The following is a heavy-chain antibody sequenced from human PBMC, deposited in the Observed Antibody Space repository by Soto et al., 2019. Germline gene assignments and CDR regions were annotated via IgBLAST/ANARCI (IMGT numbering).Heavy chain of an antibody. CDR1: GFTFGDYA. V-gene: IGHV3-49*03. CDR3: TRPYSSGWYEFDY. D-gene: IGHD6-19*01. Sequence: EVQLVESGGGLVQPGRSLRLSCTASGFTFGDYAMSWFRQAPGKGLEWVGFIRSKTYGGTTEYAASVKGRFTISRDDSKSIAYLKMNSLKTEDTAMFYCTRPYSSGWYEFDYWGQGTLVTVSS. CDR2: IRSKTYGGTT. J-gene: IGHJ4*02.